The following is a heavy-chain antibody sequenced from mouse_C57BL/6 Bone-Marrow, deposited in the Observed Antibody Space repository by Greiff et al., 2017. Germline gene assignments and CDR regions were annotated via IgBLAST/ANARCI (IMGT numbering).Heavy chain of an antibody. CDR3: ARTLITTVVATRDY. J-gene: IGHJ4*01. V-gene: IGHV14-2*01. Sequence: EVQLQQSGAELVKPGASVKLSCTASGFNIKDYYMHWVKQRTEQGLEWIGRIDPEDGETKYAPKFQGKATITADTSSTTAYLQLSSLTSGETAVYYCARTLITTVVATRDYWGQGTSVTVSS. D-gene: IGHD1-1*01. CDR2: IDPEDGET. CDR1: GFNIKDYY.